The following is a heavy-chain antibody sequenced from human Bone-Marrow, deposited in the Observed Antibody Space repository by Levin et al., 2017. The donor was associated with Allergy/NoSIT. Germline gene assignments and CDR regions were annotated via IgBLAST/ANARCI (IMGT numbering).Heavy chain of an antibody. V-gene: IGHV3-48*01. D-gene: IGHD6-19*01. J-gene: IGHJ4*02. CDR2: ITFRGSNI. CDR3: ARDLKGWYHDF. CDR1: GFTFSSYD. Sequence: GGSLRLSCVASGFTFSSYDMNWVRQAPGKGLEWVSYITFRGSNIQYADAVRGRFTISRDNAKNLLYLQMNSLRPEDTAVYYCARDLKGWYHDFWGQGTLVTVSS.